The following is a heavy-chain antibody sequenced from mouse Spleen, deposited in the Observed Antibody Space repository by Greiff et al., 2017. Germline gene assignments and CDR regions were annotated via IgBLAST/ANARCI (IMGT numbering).Heavy chain of an antibody. J-gene: IGHJ2*01. V-gene: IGHV1-64*01. CDR2: IHPNSGST. CDR3: ARSPYYGSSYRYFDY. Sequence: QVQLKQPGAELVKPGASVKLSCKASGYTFTSYWMHWVKQRPGQGLEWIGMIHPNSGSTNYNEKFKSKATLTVDKSSSTAYMQLSSLTSEDSAVYYCARSPYYGSSYRYFDYWGQGTTLTVSS. CDR1: GYTFTSYW. D-gene: IGHD1-1*01.